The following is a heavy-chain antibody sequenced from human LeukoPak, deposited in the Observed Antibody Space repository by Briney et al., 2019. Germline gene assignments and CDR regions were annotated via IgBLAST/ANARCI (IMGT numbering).Heavy chain of an antibody. J-gene: IGHJ4*02. Sequence: GGSLRLSCAASGLTFSNARMNWVRQAPGKGLEWVGHIKTKTDGETTDYAAPVKGRFTISRDDSKNTLYLQMNSLKTEDTAVYYCIHYDAGSYSTDYWGQGTQVTVSS. V-gene: IGHV3-15*07. CDR3: IHYDAGSYSTDY. CDR1: GLTFSNAR. D-gene: IGHD3-10*01. CDR2: IKTKTDGETT.